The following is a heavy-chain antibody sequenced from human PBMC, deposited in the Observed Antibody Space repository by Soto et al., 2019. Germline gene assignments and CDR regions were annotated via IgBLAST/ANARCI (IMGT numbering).Heavy chain of an antibody. J-gene: IGHJ6*02. CDR3: AKDGGGGYQPPNYYYYGLDV. CDR1: GFSFSARG. V-gene: IGHV3-30*18. Sequence: RLSCASSGFSFSARGMHWVRQAPCKGLEWVAVISYDGINKDYADSVEGRLTISRDNSKNTLYLQLDSLRIDDTGIYYCAKDGGGGYQPPNYYYYGLDVWGQGTTVTVSS. CDR2: ISYDGINK. D-gene: IGHD2-21*01.